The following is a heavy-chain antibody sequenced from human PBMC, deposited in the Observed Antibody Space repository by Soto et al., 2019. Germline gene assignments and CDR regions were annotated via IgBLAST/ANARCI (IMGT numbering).Heavy chain of an antibody. Sequence: EVQLVESGGGLVQPGGSLKLSCAASGFTFSGSAMHWVRQASGKGLEWVGRIRSKPNNYATAYAASVKGRFTISRDDSKYTAYLQMNSLKTEDTAVYYCTRVTKDDYYYGMDVWGLGTTVTVSS. J-gene: IGHJ6*02. CDR2: IRSKPNNYAT. CDR1: GFTFSGSA. CDR3: TRVTKDDYYYGMDV. V-gene: IGHV3-73*02. D-gene: IGHD4-17*01.